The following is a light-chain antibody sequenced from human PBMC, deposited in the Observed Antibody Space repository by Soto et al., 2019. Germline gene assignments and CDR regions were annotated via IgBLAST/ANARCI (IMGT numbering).Light chain of an antibody. V-gene: IGKV3-15*01. CDR2: GAS. CDR1: PSSVSSY. CDR3: QQDNNLPPIP. J-gene: IGKJ5*01. Sequence: RSPGLLSLSPRERAPLSYRASPSSVSSYLAWYQQKPGQAPRLLIYGASSRATGIPARFSGSGSGTEFTLTITILYSEDFAVYYCQQDNNLPPIPFGEGTRPEIK.